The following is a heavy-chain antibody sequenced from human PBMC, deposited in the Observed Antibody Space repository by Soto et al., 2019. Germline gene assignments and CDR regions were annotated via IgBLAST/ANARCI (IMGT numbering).Heavy chain of an antibody. V-gene: IGHV4-59*12. D-gene: IGHD3-22*01. J-gene: IGHJ5*02. CDR2: IYYSGST. CDR3: ARGYSSGYLGTWFDP. CDR1: GGSISSYY. Sequence: SETLSLTCTVSGGSISSYYWSWIRQPPGKGLEWIGYIYYSGSTNYNPSLKSRVTISGDTSKSQFSLKLSSVTAADTAVYYCARGYSSGYLGTWFDPWGQGTLVTVSS.